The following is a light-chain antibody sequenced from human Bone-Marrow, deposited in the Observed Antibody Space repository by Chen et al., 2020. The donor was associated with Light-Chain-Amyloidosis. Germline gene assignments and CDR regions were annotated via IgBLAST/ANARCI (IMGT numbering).Light chain of an antibody. Sequence: SYVLTQPSSVSVAPGQTATIACGGNNIGSKSVHWYQQTPGQAPLLVVYDDSDRPSGSPERLSGSNAGKTATLTISRVEAGDEADYYCQVWDRSSDRPVFGGGTKLTVL. CDR2: DDS. CDR3: QVWDRSSDRPV. CDR1: NIGSKS. V-gene: IGLV3-21*02. J-gene: IGLJ3*02.